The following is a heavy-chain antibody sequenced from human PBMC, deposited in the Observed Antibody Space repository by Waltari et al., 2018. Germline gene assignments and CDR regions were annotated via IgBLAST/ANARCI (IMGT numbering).Heavy chain of an antibody. CDR1: GGTFSSYA. CDR3: ARGEVVPAAIPYYYYYYMDV. Sequence: QVQLVQSGAEVKKPGSSVKVSCKASGGTFSSYAIRWVRQAPGQGLEWMGGIIPIFGTANYAQKFQGRVTITADESTSTAYMELSSLRSEDTAVYYCARGEVVPAAIPYYYYYYMDVWGKGTTVTISS. J-gene: IGHJ6*03. D-gene: IGHD2-2*01. CDR2: IIPIFGTA. V-gene: IGHV1-69*12.